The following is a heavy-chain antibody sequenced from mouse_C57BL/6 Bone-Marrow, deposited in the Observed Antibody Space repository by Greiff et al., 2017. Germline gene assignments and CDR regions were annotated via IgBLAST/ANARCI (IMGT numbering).Heavy chain of an antibody. CDR2: INPNNGGT. CDR1: GYTFTDYY. V-gene: IGHV1-26*01. CDR3: ARGAVDV. J-gene: IGHJ1*03. Sequence: EVKLQQSGPELVKPGASVKISCKASGYTFTDYYMNWVKQSHGKSLEWIGDINPNNGGTSYNQKFKGKATLTVDKSSSTAYMELRSLTSEDSAVYYCARGAVDVWGTGTTVTVSS.